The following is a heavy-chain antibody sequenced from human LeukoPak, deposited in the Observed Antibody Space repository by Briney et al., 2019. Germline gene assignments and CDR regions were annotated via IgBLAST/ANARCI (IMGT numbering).Heavy chain of an antibody. CDR3: ARDPETTVTTSIDY. D-gene: IGHD4-17*01. CDR1: GYTFTSYA. V-gene: IGHV7-4-1*02. CDR2: INTSTGNP. J-gene: IGHJ4*02. Sequence: ASVKVSCKASGYTFTSYAINWVRQAPGQGLEWMGWINTSTGNPTYAQGFAGRFVFSLDTSVTTAYLQISSLKAEDTGVYYCARDPETTVTTSIDYWGQGTLVTVAS.